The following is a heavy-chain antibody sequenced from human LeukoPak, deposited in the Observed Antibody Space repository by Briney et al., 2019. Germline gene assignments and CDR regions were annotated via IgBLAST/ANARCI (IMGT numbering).Heavy chain of an antibody. CDR1: GFSFSRXX. D-gene: IGHD3-10*01. V-gene: IGHV3-33*01. CDR3: ARDKWFGELLYFDY. CDR2: IWYDXXNK. Sequence: GRSLRLSCAAXGFSFSRXXXXXXXXXXXXXXXXXXXIWYDXXNKYYADXXXXXXXXSKXXSKNTLYLQMNSLRAEDTAVYYCARDKWFGELLYFDYWGQGTLVTVSS. J-gene: IGHJ4*02.